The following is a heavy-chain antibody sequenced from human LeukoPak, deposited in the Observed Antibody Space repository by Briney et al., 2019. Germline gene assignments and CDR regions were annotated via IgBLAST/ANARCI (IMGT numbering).Heavy chain of an antibody. CDR3: ARPMVRGIRKGSWFDP. V-gene: IGHV4-34*01. CDR1: GGSISNYY. CDR2: INHSGST. Sequence: SETLSLTCNVSGGSISNYYWSWIRQSPGKGLEWIGEINHSGSTNYNPSLKSRVTISVDTSKNQFSLKLSSVTAADTAVYYCARPMVRGIRKGSWFDPWGQGTLVTVSS. D-gene: IGHD3-10*01. J-gene: IGHJ5*02.